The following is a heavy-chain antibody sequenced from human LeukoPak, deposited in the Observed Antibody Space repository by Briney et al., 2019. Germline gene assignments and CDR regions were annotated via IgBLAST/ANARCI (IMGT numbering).Heavy chain of an antibody. J-gene: IGHJ3*02. CDR1: GFTFSSYW. Sequence: GGSLRLSCTASGFTFSSYWMTWVRQAPGKGLEWVATLKNDGSQKYYVGSVKGRFTISRDNAKNSLYLQMNSLRAEDTAVYYCASSRESVPASAFDIWGQGTMVTVSS. CDR3: ASSRESVPASAFDI. V-gene: IGHV3-7*01. D-gene: IGHD2-2*01. CDR2: LKNDGSQK.